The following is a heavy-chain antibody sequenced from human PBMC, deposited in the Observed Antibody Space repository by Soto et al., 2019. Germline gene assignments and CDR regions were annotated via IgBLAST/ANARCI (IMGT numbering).Heavy chain of an antibody. CDR1: GGSMTTGSYF. CDR2: VFRSGSV. CDR3: ARARNRYFDY. J-gene: IGHJ4*02. Sequence: TLSLTCNVSGGSMTTGSYFRSWIRQPPGKGLEWIGYVFRSGSVNYSPSFKSRVTISIDTSKNQFSLMLKSVTAADTAVYFCARARNRYFDYWGQGALVTVSS. V-gene: IGHV4-61*01. D-gene: IGHD1-1*01.